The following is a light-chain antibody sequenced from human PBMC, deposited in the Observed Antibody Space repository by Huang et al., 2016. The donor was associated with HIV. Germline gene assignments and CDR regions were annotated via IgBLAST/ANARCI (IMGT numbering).Light chain of an antibody. J-gene: IGKJ1*01. Sequence: DIQMTQSPSSLSASVADRVTITCRASQGISNSLAWYQQKTGKPPRPLVSGASKLESGVPSRFSGSGSGTDYTLTISSLQPEDFATYYCQQYFSALWTFGQGTKV. CDR3: QQYFSALWT. CDR2: GAS. CDR1: QGISNS. V-gene: IGKV1-NL1*01.